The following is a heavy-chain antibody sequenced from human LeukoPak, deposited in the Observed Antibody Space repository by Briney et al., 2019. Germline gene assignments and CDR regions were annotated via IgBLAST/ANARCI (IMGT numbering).Heavy chain of an antibody. Sequence: ASVKVSCKASGYTFTSYYMHWVRQAPGQGLEWMGIINPSGGSTSYAQKFQGRATMTRDMSTSTVYMELSSLRSEDTAVYYCAREAVPAANDYWGQGTLVTVSS. CDR1: GYTFTSYY. CDR3: AREAVPAANDY. CDR2: INPSGGST. D-gene: IGHD2-2*01. V-gene: IGHV1-46*01. J-gene: IGHJ4*02.